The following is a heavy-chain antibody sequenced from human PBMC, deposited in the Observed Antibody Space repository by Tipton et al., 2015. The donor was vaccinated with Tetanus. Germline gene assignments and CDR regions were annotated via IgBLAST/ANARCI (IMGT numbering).Heavy chain of an antibody. J-gene: IGHJ6*03. V-gene: IGHV4-59*01. CDR2: LYFSGNT. CDR3: ARAGEGGYDATMGFHYYYMDV. Sequence: TLSLTCTVSGASISTYSWTWIRQSPGKGLEWIAYLYFSGNTNYNPSLKTRVTMSPDTSKNQVSLRLNSVTAADTAVYYCARAGEGGYDATMGFHYYYMDVWGKGTTVTVSS. D-gene: IGHD5-12*01. CDR1: GASISTYS.